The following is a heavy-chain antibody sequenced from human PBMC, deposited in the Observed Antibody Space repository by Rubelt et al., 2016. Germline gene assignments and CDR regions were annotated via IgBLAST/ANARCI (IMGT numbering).Heavy chain of an antibody. Sequence: SMKGRFPISRDNAKNSPYLQMNSLRAEDTAAYYCARSLGGSDYWGQGTLVTVSS. D-gene: IGHD1-26*01. CDR3: ARSLGGSDY. V-gene: IGHV3-21*01. J-gene: IGHJ4*02.